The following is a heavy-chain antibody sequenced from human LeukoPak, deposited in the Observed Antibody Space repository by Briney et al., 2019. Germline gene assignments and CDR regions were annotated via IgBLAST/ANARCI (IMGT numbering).Heavy chain of an antibody. CDR3: ARDIYTSGSLGY. V-gene: IGHV1-46*01. CDR2: INPSGGST. Sequence: ASVKVSCKVSGYSFTSCYIHWVRQAPGQGLEWMGIINPSGGSTSYAPKFQGRVTMTRDTSTSTVYMELSSLRSEDTAVYYCARDIYTSGSLGYWGQGTLVTVSS. D-gene: IGHD3-10*01. CDR1: GYSFTSCY. J-gene: IGHJ4*02.